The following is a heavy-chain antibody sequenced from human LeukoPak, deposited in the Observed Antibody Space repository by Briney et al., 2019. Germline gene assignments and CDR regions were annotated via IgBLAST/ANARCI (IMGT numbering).Heavy chain of an antibody. Sequence: SETLSLTCAVSGGSISSGGYSWSWIRQPPGKGLEWIGYIYYSGSTYYNPSLKSRVTISVDTSKNQFSLKPSSVTAADTAVYYCARATVGWFDPWGQGTLVTVSS. D-gene: IGHD4-23*01. CDR1: GGSISSGGYS. CDR3: ARATVGWFDP. J-gene: IGHJ5*02. V-gene: IGHV4-30-4*07. CDR2: IYYSGST.